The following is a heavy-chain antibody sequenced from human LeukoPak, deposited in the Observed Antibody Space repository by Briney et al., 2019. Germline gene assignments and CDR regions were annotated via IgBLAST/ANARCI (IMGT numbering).Heavy chain of an antibody. D-gene: IGHD6-13*01. V-gene: IGHV3-23*01. J-gene: IGHJ4*02. CDR2: ISGNGGTT. Sequence: GGSLRLSCVDSGFTSSNYAMSWVRQAPGGGLEWVAAISGNGGTTYYADSVKGRFTISRDNSKNTLCLQMNSLRAEDTAVFYCAKATTISAAGSHFVYWGQGTLVTVSS. CDR3: AKATTISAAGSHFVY. CDR1: GFTSSNYA.